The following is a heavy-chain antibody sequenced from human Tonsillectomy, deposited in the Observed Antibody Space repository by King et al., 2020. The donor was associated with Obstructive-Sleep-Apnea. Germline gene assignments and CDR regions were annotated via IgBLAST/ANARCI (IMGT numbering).Heavy chain of an antibody. J-gene: IGHJ4*02. V-gene: IGHV5-51*01. D-gene: IGHD6-6*01. Sequence: VQLVESGAEVKKPGESLKISCKGAGYSFTSYWIVWVRQMPGKGLEWMGIIYPGDSDTRYSPAFQGQFTISADKSISTAYLRWSSLKASDTAMYYCARHRRGSSSLNFDYWGQGTLVTVSS. CDR1: GYSFTSYW. CDR3: ARHRRGSSSLNFDY. CDR2: IYPGDSDT.